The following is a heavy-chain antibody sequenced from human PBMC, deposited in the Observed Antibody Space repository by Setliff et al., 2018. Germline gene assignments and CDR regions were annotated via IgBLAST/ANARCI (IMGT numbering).Heavy chain of an antibody. CDR1: GFTFSSFW. CDR3: ARSRGAYCSGGICYTYYFDRTGRGPNWFDP. CDR2: INQDGSEK. D-gene: IGHD2-15*01. Sequence: GGSLRLSCGSSGFTFSSFWMSWVRQAPGKGLEWVANINQDGSEKYYVDSVKGRFTISRDNAKNSLYLQMNSLRAEDTAVYYCARSRGAYCSGGICYTYYFDRTGRGPNWFDPWGQGTLVTVSS. V-gene: IGHV3-7*03. J-gene: IGHJ5*02.